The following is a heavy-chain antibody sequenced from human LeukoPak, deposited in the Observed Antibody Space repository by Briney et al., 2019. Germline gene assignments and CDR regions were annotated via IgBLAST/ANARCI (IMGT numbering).Heavy chain of an antibody. V-gene: IGHV3-9*01. CDR3: AKDKAAVSRMAGD. CDR2: ISWNSGSI. J-gene: IGHJ4*02. Sequence: SLRLSCAASGFTFDDYAMHWVRQAPGKGLEWVSGISWNSGSIGYADSVKGRFTISRDNAKNSLYLQMNSLRAEDTALYYCAKDKAAVSRMAGDWGQGTLVTVSS. D-gene: IGHD4-17*01. CDR1: GFTFDDYA.